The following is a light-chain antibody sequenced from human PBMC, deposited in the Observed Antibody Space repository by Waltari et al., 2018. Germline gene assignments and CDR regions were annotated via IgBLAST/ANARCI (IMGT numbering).Light chain of an antibody. V-gene: IGKV1-5*03. CDR3: QHYVSYPWS. CDR2: KAS. J-gene: IGKJ1*01. CDR1: QSISSW. Sequence: DIQMTQSPSTLSASVGDRVTITCRASQSISSWLAWYQQKPGKAPKLLIYKASNLKSGVPSRFSGSGSGTEFTLTISSLQPDDLATYYCQHYVSYPWSFGQGTKVEIK.